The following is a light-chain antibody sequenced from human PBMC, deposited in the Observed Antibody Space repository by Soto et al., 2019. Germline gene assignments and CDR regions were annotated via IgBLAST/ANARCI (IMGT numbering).Light chain of an antibody. CDR1: SSDVGGYNY. V-gene: IGLV2-14*01. CDR3: ISYTTSVTYV. J-gene: IGLJ1*01. Sequence: QSALTQPASVSGSPGQSITISCTGTSSDVGGYNYVSWYQQHPGKAPKLMISGVSNRPSGVSNRCSGSKSGNTASLTISGLQTEDEADYYCISYTTSVTYVFGTGTKLTVL. CDR2: GVS.